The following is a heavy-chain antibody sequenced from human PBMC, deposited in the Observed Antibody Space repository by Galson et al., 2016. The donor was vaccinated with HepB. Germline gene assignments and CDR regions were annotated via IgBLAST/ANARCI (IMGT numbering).Heavy chain of an antibody. V-gene: IGHV4-61*01. D-gene: IGHD6-19*01. CDR2: VYYSGST. CDR1: GGSVSSSSYH. CDR3: ARVIGVAVTGAVYWFDP. Sequence: SETLSLTCTVSGGSVSSSSYHWSWIRQPPGKGLEWIGYVYYSGSTKNNPSLKSRVAISVDTSKNQFSLKLTSVTAADTAVYYCARVIGVAVTGAVYWFDPWGQGTLVTVSS. J-gene: IGHJ5*02.